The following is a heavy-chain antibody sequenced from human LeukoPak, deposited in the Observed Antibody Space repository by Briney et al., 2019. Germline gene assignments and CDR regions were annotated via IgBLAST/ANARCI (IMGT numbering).Heavy chain of an antibody. CDR1: GYTFTSYA. Sequence: ASVKVSCKASGYTFTSYAMNWVRQAPGQGLEWMGWINTNTGNPTYAQGFTGRFVFSLDTSVSTAYLQISSLKAEDTAVYYCARGGTARPYYYYYMDVWGKGTTVTVSS. D-gene: IGHD6-6*01. CDR3: ARGGTARPYYYYYMDV. CDR2: INTNTGNP. J-gene: IGHJ6*03. V-gene: IGHV7-4-1*02.